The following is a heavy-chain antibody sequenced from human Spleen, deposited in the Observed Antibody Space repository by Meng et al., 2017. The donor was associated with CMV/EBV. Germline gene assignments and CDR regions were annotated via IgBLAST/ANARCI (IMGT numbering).Heavy chain of an antibody. CDR1: GFTFSDYY. J-gene: IGHJ2*01. CDR2: ISSSGSTI. D-gene: IGHD1-26*01. Sequence: GESLKISCAASGFTFSDYYMSWIRQAPGKGLEWVSYISSSGSTIYYADSVKGRFTISRDNAKTSLYLQMNSLRAEDTAVYYCARDPSGSYSLFGWYFDLWGRGTLVTVSS. V-gene: IGHV3-11*04. CDR3: ARDPSGSYSLFGWYFDL.